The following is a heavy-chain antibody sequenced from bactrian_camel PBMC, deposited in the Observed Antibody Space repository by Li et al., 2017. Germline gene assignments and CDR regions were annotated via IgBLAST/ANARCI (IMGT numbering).Heavy chain of an antibody. CDR1: RYTPS. D-gene: IGHD7*01. V-gene: IGHV3S53*01. CDR3: ATDPSAVAEVGDNY. Sequence: QVQLVESGGGSVQAGGSLTLSCVVSRYTPSVGWFRQAPGKEREGVAVFANGGRTRYTDSVKGRFTISRDNAKNTLYLQMNSLKTEDTAVYYCATDPSAVAEVGDNYWGQGTQVTVS. CDR2: FANGGRT. J-gene: IGHJ4*01.